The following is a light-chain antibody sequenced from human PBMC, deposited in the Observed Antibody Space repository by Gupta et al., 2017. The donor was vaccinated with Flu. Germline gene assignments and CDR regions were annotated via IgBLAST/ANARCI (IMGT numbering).Light chain of an antibody. CDR1: QSVSSSY. V-gene: IGKV3-20*01. J-gene: IGKJ1*01. CDR2: GAS. CDR3: QQYGSAPWT. Sequence: PGERATLSCRASQSVSSSYLAWYQQKPGQAPRLLIYGASSRATGIPDRFSGSGSGTDFTLTISRLEPEDFAVYYCQQYGSAPWTFGQGTKVEIK.